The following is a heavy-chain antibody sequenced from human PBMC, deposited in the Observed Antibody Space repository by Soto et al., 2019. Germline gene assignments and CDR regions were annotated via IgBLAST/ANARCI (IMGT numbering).Heavy chain of an antibody. J-gene: IGHJ4*02. V-gene: IGHV1-69*06. Sequence: SVKVSCKASGGTFSSYSISWVRQAPGQGLEWMGGIIPIFGTANYAQKFQGRVTITADKSTSTAYMELSSLRSEDTAVYYCARDQGLRYFDWLFDYWGQGTLVTVSS. CDR2: IIPIFGTA. D-gene: IGHD3-9*01. CDR1: GGTFSSYS. CDR3: ARDQGLRYFDWLFDY.